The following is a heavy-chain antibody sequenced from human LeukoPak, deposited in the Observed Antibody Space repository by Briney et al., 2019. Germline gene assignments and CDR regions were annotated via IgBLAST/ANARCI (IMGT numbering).Heavy chain of an antibody. Sequence: SETLSLTCTVSGGSISSYYWSWIRQPPGKGLEWIGYIYYSGSTNYNPSLKSRVTISVDTSKNQFSLKLSSVAAADTAVYYCARARMATIRGYYFDYWGQGTLVTVSS. D-gene: IGHD5-24*01. CDR3: ARARMATIRGYYFDY. CDR2: IYYSGST. CDR1: GGSISSYY. J-gene: IGHJ4*02. V-gene: IGHV4-59*01.